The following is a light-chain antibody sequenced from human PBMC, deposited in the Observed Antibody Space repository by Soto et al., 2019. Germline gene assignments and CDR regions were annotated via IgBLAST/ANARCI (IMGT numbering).Light chain of an antibody. J-gene: IGKJ1*01. V-gene: IGKV3-20*01. CDR2: GAS. Sequence: DIVLTQSPGTLSLSPGERATLSCRTSQSVGSVYLAWYQQKPGQAPRLLIHGASNRASGIPGRFSGSGSGTDFTLTISRLEPEDFDVYYCQQYGSSPRTLGQGTKVDI. CDR1: QSVGSVY. CDR3: QQYGSSPRT.